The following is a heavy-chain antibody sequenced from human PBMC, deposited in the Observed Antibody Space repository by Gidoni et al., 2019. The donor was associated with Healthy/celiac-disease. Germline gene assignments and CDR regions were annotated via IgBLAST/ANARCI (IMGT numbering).Heavy chain of an antibody. CDR1: GFPFSSYW. Sequence: EVQLVESGGGLVQPGGSLRLSCAASGFPFSSYWMSWVRQAPGKGLEWVANIKQDGSEKYYVDSVKGRFTISRDNAKNSLYLQMNSLRAEDTAVYYCARASYYLYYYYMDVWGKGTTVTVSS. CDR3: ARASYYLYYYYMDV. J-gene: IGHJ6*03. CDR2: IKQDGSEK. V-gene: IGHV3-7*03. D-gene: IGHD3-10*01.